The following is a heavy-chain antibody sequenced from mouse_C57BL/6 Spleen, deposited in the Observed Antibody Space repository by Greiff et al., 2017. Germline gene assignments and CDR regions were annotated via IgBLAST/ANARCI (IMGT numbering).Heavy chain of an antibody. Sequence: QVQLQQPGAELVRPGTSVKLSCKASGYTFTSYWMHWVKQRPGQGLEWIGVIDPSDSYTNYNQKFKGKATLTVDTSSSTAYMQLSSLTSEDSAVYYCAREDSSGYFDYWGQGTTLTVSS. V-gene: IGHV1-59*01. CDR3: AREDSSGYFDY. J-gene: IGHJ2*01. CDR2: IDPSDSYT. D-gene: IGHD3-2*02. CDR1: GYTFTSYW.